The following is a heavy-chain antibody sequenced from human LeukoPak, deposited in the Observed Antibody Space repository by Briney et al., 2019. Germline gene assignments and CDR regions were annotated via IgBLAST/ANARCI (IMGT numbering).Heavy chain of an antibody. CDR1: GGSFSGYY. Sequence: SETLSLTCAVYGGSFSGYYWSWIRQPPGKGLEWIGEINHSGSTNYNPSLKSRVTISVDTSKNQFSLKLSSVTAADTAVYYCARATKGYCSSTSCRYYFDYWGQGTLVTASS. CDR3: ARATKGYCSSTSCRYYFDY. D-gene: IGHD2-2*01. V-gene: IGHV4-34*01. CDR2: INHSGST. J-gene: IGHJ4*02.